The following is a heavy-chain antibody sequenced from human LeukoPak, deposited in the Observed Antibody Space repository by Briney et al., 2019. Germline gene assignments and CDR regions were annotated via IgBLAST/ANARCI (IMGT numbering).Heavy chain of an antibody. D-gene: IGHD2-15*01. Sequence: ASVRVSCKASGYSFTGSFIFWMRQAPGQGLECMGWLNTDNGGVKYAQKFQGRVTMTTDTSISTAYMELRGLRSDDTAVYYCARDGRTCSSDSCYSFFDYWGQGTLVSVSS. J-gene: IGHJ4*02. CDR1: GYSFTGSF. V-gene: IGHV1-2*02. CDR2: LNTDNGGV. CDR3: ARDGRTCSSDSCYSFFDY.